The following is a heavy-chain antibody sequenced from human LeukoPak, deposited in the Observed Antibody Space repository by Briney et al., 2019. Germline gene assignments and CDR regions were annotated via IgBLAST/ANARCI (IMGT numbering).Heavy chain of an antibody. J-gene: IGHJ4*02. CDR2: IYHSGST. CDR3: ARARRDSGYYNVDY. D-gene: IGHD3-3*01. CDR1: GGSISSGGYS. Sequence: SETLSLTCAVSGGSISSGGYSWSWIRQPPGKGLEWIGYIYHSGSTYYNPSLKSRVTISVDRSKNQFSLKLSSVTAADTAVYYCARARRDSGYYNVDYWGQGALVTVSS. V-gene: IGHV4-30-2*01.